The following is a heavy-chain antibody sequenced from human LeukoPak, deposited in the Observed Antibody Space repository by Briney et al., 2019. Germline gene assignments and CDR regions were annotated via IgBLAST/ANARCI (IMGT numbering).Heavy chain of an antibody. J-gene: IGHJ6*02. CDR1: GFTFSSYG. Sequence: QPGRSLRVSCAASGFTFSSYGMHWVRQAPGKGLEWVAVIWYDGSNKYYADSVKGRFTISRDNSENTLYLQMNSLRAEDTAVYYCARRGYCSGGRCYYYNGMSVWGQGTTVTVSS. V-gene: IGHV3-33*01. CDR3: ARRGYCSGGRCYYYNGMSV. D-gene: IGHD2-15*01. CDR2: IWYDGSNK.